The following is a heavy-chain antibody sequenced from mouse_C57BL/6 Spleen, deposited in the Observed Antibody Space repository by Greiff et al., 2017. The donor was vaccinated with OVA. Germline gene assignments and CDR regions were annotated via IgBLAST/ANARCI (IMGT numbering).Heavy chain of an antibody. D-gene: IGHD1-1*01. CDR1: GYTFTSYW. CDR3: ARSYYGSSPFDY. J-gene: IGHJ2*01. V-gene: IGHV1-52*01. Sequence: QVQLQQPGAELVRPGSSVKLSCKASGYTFTSYWMHWVKQRPIQGLEWIGNIDPSDSDTHYNQKFKYKATLTVDKSSSTAYMQLSSLTSEDSAVYYCARSYYGSSPFDYWGQGTTLTVSS. CDR2: IDPSDSDT.